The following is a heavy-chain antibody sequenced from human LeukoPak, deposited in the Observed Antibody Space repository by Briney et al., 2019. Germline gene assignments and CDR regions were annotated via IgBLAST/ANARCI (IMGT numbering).Heavy chain of an antibody. CDR3: ARGGYYYDTTGSPGDY. CDR1: GFTLTNYA. Sequence: GTSLRLSCVVSGFTLTNYALHWVRQAPGKGLEWVAVITYAGTNKYYADSVKGRFTISRDISKNTVYLHMDSLRDEDTAVYFCARGGYYYDTTGSPGDYWGQGTLVTVSS. D-gene: IGHD3-22*01. J-gene: IGHJ4*02. CDR2: ITYAGTNK. V-gene: IGHV3-30-3*01.